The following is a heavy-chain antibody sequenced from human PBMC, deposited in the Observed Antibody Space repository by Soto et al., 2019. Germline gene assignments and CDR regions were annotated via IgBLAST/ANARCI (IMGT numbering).Heavy chain of an antibody. J-gene: IGHJ4*02. CDR3: AARCDFWSGPSYYFDY. D-gene: IGHD3-3*01. Sequence: SETLSLTCTVSGGSISSYYWSWIRQPPGKGLEWIGYIYYSGSTNYNPSLKSRVTISVDTSKNQFSLKLSSVTAADTAVYYCAARCDFWSGPSYYFDYWGQGTLVTVSS. CDR1: GGSISSYY. CDR2: IYYSGST. V-gene: IGHV4-59*08.